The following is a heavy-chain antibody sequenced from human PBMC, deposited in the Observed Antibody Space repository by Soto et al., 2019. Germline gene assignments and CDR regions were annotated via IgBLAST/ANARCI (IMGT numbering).Heavy chain of an antibody. D-gene: IGHD3-22*01. CDR2: VIPIFGTA. CDR1: GGTFSSYA. Sequence: SVKVSCKASGGTFSSYAISWVRQAPGQGLEWMGGVIPIFGTANYAQKFQGRVTITADESTSTAYMELSSLRSEDTAVYYCARLSDSSGYYRWFDPWGQGTLVTVSS. J-gene: IGHJ5*02. V-gene: IGHV1-69*13. CDR3: ARLSDSSGYYRWFDP.